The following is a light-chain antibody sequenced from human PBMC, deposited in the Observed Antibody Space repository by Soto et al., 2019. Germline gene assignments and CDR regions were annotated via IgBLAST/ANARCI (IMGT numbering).Light chain of an antibody. V-gene: IGLV2-14*01. CDR1: SSDVGNYNY. J-gene: IGLJ3*02. CDR2: DVS. CDR3: SSYTSSSTRV. Sequence: QSALTQPASVSGSPGQSITISCTGTSSDVGNYNYVSWFQQHPGKAPKLMIYDVSNRPSGVSNRFSGSKSGNTASLTITGXXAXDEADYYCSSYTSSSTRVFGGGTKLTVL.